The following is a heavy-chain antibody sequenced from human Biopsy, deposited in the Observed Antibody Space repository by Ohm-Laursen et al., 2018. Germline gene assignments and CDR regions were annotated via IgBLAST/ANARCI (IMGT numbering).Heavy chain of an antibody. D-gene: IGHD6-13*01. CDR1: SGSISGYY. Sequence: GTLSLTCTVSSGSISGYYWTWIRQAPGKGLEFIGYVYYSGSTNYNPSLKSRVTISVDTAKKQFSLSLRSVTAADTAVYYCARVPLPGIGAAYQGRFLYGMDVWGQGTTVSVSS. CDR3: ARVPLPGIGAAYQGRFLYGMDV. CDR2: VYYSGST. J-gene: IGHJ6*02. V-gene: IGHV4-59*12.